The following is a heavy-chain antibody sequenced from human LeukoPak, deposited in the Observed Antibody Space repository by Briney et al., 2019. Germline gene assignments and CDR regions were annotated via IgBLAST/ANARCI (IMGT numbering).Heavy chain of an antibody. J-gene: IGHJ4*02. V-gene: IGHV4-30-4*08. D-gene: IGHD3-10*01. CDR3: ARDVWFGELPPPYFDY. Sequence: PSQTLSLTCTLSGGSITSGAYYWSWIRHHPGKGLEWIGYIYYSGSTYYNPSLKTRVTISVDTSKNQFSLKLSSVTAADMAVYYCARDVWFGELPPPYFDYWGQGTLVTVSS. CDR1: GGSITSGAYY. CDR2: IYYSGST.